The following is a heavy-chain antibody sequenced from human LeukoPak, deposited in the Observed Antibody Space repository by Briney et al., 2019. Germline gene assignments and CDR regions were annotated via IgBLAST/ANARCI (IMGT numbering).Heavy chain of an antibody. V-gene: IGHV3-30*02. J-gene: IGHJ4*02. Sequence: PGGSLRLSCAASGFTFSSYGVHWVRQAPGKGLEWVAFIRHDGTNKYNADSVKGRFTISRDNSKNTLYLQMNSLRAEDTAVYYCAKDRGGYRSGWYDYWRQGTLVTVSS. CDR1: GFTFSSYG. D-gene: IGHD6-19*01. CDR3: AKDRGGYRSGWYDY. CDR2: IRHDGTNK.